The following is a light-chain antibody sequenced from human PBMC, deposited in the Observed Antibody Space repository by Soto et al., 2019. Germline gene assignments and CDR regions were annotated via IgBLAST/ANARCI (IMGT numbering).Light chain of an antibody. CDR3: QQYNNWPPT. CDR2: GAS. V-gene: IGKV3-15*01. J-gene: IGKJ1*01. CDR1: QSVRSN. Sequence: EIVMTQSPATLSVSPGERATLSCRASQSVRSNLAWDHQKPVQAPRLLIYGASTRATGIPASFSGSGSGTEFTLINSSLQSEDFAVYYCQQYNNWPPTFGQGTKVEIK.